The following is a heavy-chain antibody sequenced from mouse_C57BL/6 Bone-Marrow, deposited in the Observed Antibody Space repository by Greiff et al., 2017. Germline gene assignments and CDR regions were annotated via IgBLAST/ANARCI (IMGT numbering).Heavy chain of an antibody. V-gene: IGHV14-4*01. CDR2: IDPEIGDT. CDR1: GFNIKDDY. Sequence: EVQLQQSGAELVRPGASVKLSCTASGFNIKDDYIHWVKQRPEQGLEWIGWIDPEIGDTEYASKFQGKATITSDTSSHTAYLQLSSLTSEATAVYYCSSFDGNYFDFWGQGTPLTVAS. J-gene: IGHJ2*01. CDR3: SSFDGNYFDF. D-gene: IGHD2-3*01.